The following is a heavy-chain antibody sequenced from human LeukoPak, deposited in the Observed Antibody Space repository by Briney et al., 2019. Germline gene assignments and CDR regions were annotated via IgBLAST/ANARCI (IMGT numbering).Heavy chain of an antibody. D-gene: IGHD3-22*01. Sequence: GGSLRLSCAASGFTFRSYAMSWVRQAPGKGLEWVSTVTGGGGTTYYADSVKGRFTISRDISKNTLYLQMNSLRAEDTAVYYCAKRLGYYDSSEGYFDYWGQGTLVTVSS. J-gene: IGHJ4*02. V-gene: IGHV3-23*01. CDR3: AKRLGYYDSSEGYFDY. CDR1: GFTFRSYA. CDR2: VTGGGGTT.